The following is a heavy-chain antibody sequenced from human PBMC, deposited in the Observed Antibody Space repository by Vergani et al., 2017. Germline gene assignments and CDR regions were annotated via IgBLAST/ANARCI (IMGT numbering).Heavy chain of an antibody. D-gene: IGHD2-15*01. CDR2: VNLVTGAA. V-gene: IGHV1-46*02. J-gene: IGHJ4*02. CDR1: VYIFKNYY. CDR3: ARSIGYCTSGSCRPYYFDL. Sequence: QVPLVQSGAAVKKPGASAKVSCTASVYIFKNYYMHWLRLAPGQGFQWMGVVNLVTGAATSPPKFEGRITMTRDTSTATFYMDLSSLKYEDTAIYYCARSIGYCTSGSCRPYYFDLWGQGTLVTVSS.